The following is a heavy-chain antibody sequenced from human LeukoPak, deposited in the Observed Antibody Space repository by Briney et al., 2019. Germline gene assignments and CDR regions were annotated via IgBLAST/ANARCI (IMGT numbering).Heavy chain of an antibody. CDR1: GGSISSYY. Sequence: SETLSLTCTVSGGSISSYYWSWIRQPPGKGLEWIGYIYYSGSTNYNPSLKSRVTISVDRSKNQFSLKLSSVTAADTAVYYCARSGLYCSSTSCYTLDYWGQGTLVTVSS. J-gene: IGHJ4*02. V-gene: IGHV4-59*12. CDR2: IYYSGST. D-gene: IGHD2-2*02. CDR3: ARSGLYCSSTSCYTLDY.